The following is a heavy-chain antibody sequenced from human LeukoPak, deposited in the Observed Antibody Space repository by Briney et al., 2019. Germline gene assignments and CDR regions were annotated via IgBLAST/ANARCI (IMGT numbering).Heavy chain of an antibody. D-gene: IGHD6-19*01. J-gene: IGHJ4*02. CDR1: GFTFSSYE. CDR3: ARDRGDEYSSGWYDY. V-gene: IGHV3-48*03. CDR2: ISSSGSTI. Sequence: GGSLRLSCAASGFTFSSYEMNWVRQAPGKGLEWVSYISSSGSTIYYADSVKGRFTISRDNAKNSLYLQMNSLRAEDAAVYYCARDRGDEYSSGWYDYWGQGTLVTVSS.